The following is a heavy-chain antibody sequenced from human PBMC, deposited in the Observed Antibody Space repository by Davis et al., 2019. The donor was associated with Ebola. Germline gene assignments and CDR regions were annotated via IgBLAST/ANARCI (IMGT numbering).Heavy chain of an antibody. Sequence: GESLKISCAASGFTFDDYGMSWVRQAPGKGLEWVSGINWNGGSTGYADSVKGRFTISRDNAKNSLYLQMNSLRAEDTAVYYCAKRDYDILTWAPLYYGMDVWGQGTTVTVSS. CDR2: INWNGGST. V-gene: IGHV3-20*04. J-gene: IGHJ6*02. D-gene: IGHD3-9*01. CDR1: GFTFDDYG. CDR3: AKRDYDILTWAPLYYGMDV.